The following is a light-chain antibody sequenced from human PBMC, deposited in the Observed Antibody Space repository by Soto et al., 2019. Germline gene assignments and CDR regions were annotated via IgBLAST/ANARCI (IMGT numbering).Light chain of an antibody. Sequence: DIQMTQSPSSLSASVGDRVTITCRASQNIGTFLNWYQQKSGKAPDLLISGASILLSGVPSRFSGSGSGTSFTLTISDLQPEDFATYHCQQVYNAPRTFGPGNKV. CDR3: QQVYNAPRT. CDR1: QNIGTF. V-gene: IGKV1-39*01. J-gene: IGKJ1*01. CDR2: GAS.